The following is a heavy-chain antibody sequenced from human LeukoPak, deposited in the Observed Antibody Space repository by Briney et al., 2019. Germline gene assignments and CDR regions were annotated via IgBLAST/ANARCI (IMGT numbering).Heavy chain of an antibody. V-gene: IGHV3-23*01. CDR2: ISGSGGST. D-gene: IGHD2-2*01. CDR3: LARGTSFSRFDY. CDR1: GFTFSSYA. J-gene: IGHJ4*02. Sequence: GGSLRLSCAASGFTFSSYAMSWVRQAPGKGLEWVSAISGSGGSTYYADSVKGRFTISRDNSKNTLYLQMNSLRAEDTAVYYCLARGTSFSRFDYWGQGTLVTVSS.